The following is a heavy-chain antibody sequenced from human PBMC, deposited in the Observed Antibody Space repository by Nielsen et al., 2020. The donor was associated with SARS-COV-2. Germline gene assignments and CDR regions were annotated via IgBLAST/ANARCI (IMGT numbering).Heavy chain of an antibody. V-gene: IGHV4-4*02. CDR3: ARGPRGSGSYYYLGY. Sequence: LPLSCPVSGCSFIIINWWSLVRHPPGKGLEWIGEIYHSGSTNYNPSLKSRVTISVDKSKNQFFLKLSSVTAADTAVYYCARGPRGSGSYYYLGYWGQGTLVTVSS. J-gene: IGHJ4*02. D-gene: IGHD3-10*01. CDR2: IYHSGST. CDR1: GCSFIIINW.